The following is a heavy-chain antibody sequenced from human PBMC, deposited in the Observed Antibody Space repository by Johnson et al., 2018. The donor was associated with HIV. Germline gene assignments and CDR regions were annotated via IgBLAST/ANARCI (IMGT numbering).Heavy chain of an antibody. Sequence: QVQLVESGGGVVQPGRSLRLSCAASGFTFSNFAMDWVRQAPGKGLEWVAVISYDGSNKDYADSVKGRFTISRDNSKNTLYLQMDSLRPEDTAVYSCARDDNLGVWYSDAFDIWGQGTVVTVSS. CDR1: GFTFSNFA. V-gene: IGHV3-30*03. CDR3: ARDDNLGVWYSDAFDI. J-gene: IGHJ3*02. CDR2: ISYDGSNK. D-gene: IGHD2-15*01.